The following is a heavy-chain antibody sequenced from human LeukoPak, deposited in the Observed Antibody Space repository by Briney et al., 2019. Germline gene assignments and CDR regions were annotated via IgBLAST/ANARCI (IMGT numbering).Heavy chain of an antibody. Sequence: PPGGSLRLSCAASGFTFSSYAMSRVRQAPGKGLEWVSAISGSGGSTYYADSVKGRFTISRDNSKNTLYLQMNSLRAEDTAVYYCASTNLYGQPEGYWGQGTLVTVSS. V-gene: IGHV3-23*01. CDR1: GFTFSSYA. J-gene: IGHJ4*02. D-gene: IGHD2-2*01. CDR3: ASTNLYGQPEGY. CDR2: ISGSGGST.